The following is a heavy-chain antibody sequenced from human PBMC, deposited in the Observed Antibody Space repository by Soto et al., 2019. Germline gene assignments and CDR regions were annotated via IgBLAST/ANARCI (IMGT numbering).Heavy chain of an antibody. CDR1: GGSISSGDYY. Sequence: TSETLSLTCTVSGGSISSGDYYWSWIRQPPGKGLEWIGYIYYSGSTNYNPSLKSRVTISVDTSKNQFSLKLSSVTAADTAVYYCAGEPAEDDFWSAQRSWFDPWGQGTLVTVSS. CDR3: AGEPAEDDFWSAQRSWFDP. CDR2: IYYSGST. D-gene: IGHD3-3*01. V-gene: IGHV4-61*08. J-gene: IGHJ5*02.